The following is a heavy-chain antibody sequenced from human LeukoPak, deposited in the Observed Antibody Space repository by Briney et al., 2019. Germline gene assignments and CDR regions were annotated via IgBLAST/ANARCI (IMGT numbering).Heavy chain of an antibody. Sequence: SETLSLTCTVSGGSISSYYWSWIRQPPGKGLEWIGYIYYSGSTNYNPSLKSRVTISVDTSKNQFSLKLSSVTAADTAVYYCARSPGYSFYYFAYGARGPLATVP. CDR2: IYYSGST. CDR3: ARSPGYSFYYFAY. J-gene: IGHJ4*02. V-gene: IGHV4-59*01. D-gene: IGHD3-16*02. CDR1: GGSISSYY.